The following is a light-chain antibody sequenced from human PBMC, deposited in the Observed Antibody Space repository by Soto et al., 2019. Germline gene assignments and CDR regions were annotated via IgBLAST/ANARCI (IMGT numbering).Light chain of an antibody. J-gene: IGKJ1*01. Sequence: IVLTQSPGTLSLSPGERATLSCRAGQTVGSNYLAWCQQKPDQAPRLLISGASSRATGIPDRFSGSGSGTDFTLTISRLEPEDFAVYCCQQYGGSRPTCRQGTKVEIK. CDR3: QQYGGSRPT. V-gene: IGKV3-20*01. CDR2: GAS. CDR1: QTVGSNY.